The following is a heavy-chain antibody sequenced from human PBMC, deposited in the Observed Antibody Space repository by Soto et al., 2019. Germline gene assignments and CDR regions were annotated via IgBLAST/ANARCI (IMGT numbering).Heavy chain of an antibody. J-gene: IGHJ4*02. CDR1: GFTFSFYW. Sequence: GGSLRLSCEVSGFTFSFYWMSWVRQAPGKGLEWVANINQDGSEINFVDSVKGRFTISRDNAKNLLYLQMNSLRVEDTAVYYCARDWSYSGFEDFWGQGTQVTVSS. CDR2: INQDGSEI. CDR3: ARDWSYSGFEDF. D-gene: IGHD5-12*01. V-gene: IGHV3-7*03.